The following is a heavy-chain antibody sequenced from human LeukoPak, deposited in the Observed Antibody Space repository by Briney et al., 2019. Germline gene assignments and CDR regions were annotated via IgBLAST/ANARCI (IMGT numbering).Heavy chain of an antibody. CDR3: ARDPREGPPGPVVPAAILRPD. CDR2: IYYSGST. Sequence: SETLSLTCTVSGGSISSSSYYWGWIRLPPGKGLEWLGSIYYSGSTYYNPSLKSRVTISVDTSKNQFSLKLSSVTAADTAVYYCARDPREGPPGPVVPAAILRPDWGQGTLVTVSS. CDR1: GGSISSSSYY. J-gene: IGHJ4*02. D-gene: IGHD2-2*02. V-gene: IGHV4-39*02.